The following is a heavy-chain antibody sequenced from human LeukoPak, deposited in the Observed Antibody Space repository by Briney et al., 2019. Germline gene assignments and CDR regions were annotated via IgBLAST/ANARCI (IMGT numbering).Heavy chain of an antibody. CDR2: IYHSGST. D-gene: IGHD2-15*01. Sequence: SETLSLTCTVSGGSISSGGYYWSWIRQPPGKGLEWIGYIYHSGSTYYNPSLKSRVTISVDRSKNQFSLKLSSVTAADTAVYYCARFPRYCSGNCAFDIWGQGTMVTVSS. CDR3: ARFPRYCSGNCAFDI. V-gene: IGHV4-30-2*01. J-gene: IGHJ3*02. CDR1: GGSISSGGYY.